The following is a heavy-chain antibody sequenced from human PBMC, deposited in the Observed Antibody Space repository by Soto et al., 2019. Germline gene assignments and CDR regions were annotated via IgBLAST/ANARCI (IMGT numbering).Heavy chain of an antibody. CDR1: GFTFGDYA. CDR3: TSSLGFLEWLFDY. J-gene: IGHJ4*02. D-gene: IGHD3-3*02. CDR2: IRSKAYGGTT. Sequence: GGSLRLSCTASGFTFGDYAMSWFRQAPGKGLEWVGFIRSKAYGGTTEYAASVKGRFTISRDDSKSIAYLQMNSLKTEDTAVYYFTSSLGFLEWLFDYWGQGTPVTVSS. V-gene: IGHV3-49*03.